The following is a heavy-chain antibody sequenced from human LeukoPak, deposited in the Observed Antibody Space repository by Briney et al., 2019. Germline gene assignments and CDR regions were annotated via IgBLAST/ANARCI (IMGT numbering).Heavy chain of an antibody. V-gene: IGHV1-69*04. CDR3: ARDRGETTPYDY. J-gene: IGHJ4*02. CDR1: GGTFSSYA. D-gene: IGHD2-15*01. CDR2: IIPILGIA. Sequence: ASVKVSCKASGGTFSSYAISWVRQAPGQGLEWMGRIIPILGIANYAQKFQGRVTITADKSTSTAYMEQSSLRSEDTAVYYCARDRGETTPYDYWGQGTLVTVSS.